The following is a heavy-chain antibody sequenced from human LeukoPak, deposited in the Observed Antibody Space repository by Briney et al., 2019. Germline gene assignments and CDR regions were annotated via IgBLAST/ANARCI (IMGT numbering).Heavy chain of an antibody. CDR1: GGTFSSYA. V-gene: IGHV1-69*05. J-gene: IGHJ4*02. Sequence: GSSVKVSCKASGGTFSSYAISWVRQAPGQGLEWMGGIIPILGTANYAQKFQGRVTITTDESTSTAYMELSSLRSEDTAVYYCARASNTIFGVVILGYWGQGTLVTVSS. CDR2: IIPILGTA. CDR3: ARASNTIFGVVILGY. D-gene: IGHD3-3*01.